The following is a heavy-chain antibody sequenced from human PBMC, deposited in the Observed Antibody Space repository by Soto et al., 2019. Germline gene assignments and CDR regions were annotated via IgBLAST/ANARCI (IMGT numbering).Heavy chain of an antibody. D-gene: IGHD6-19*01. CDR3: AKEIWFSSGWYYFDY. J-gene: IGHJ4*02. Sequence: ASVKVSCKASGYTFTSYGISWVRQAPGQGLEYMGWISAYNGNTNYAQNLQGRVTMTTDTSTSTAYMELRSLRSDDTAVYYCAKEIWFSSGWYYFDYWGQGTLVTVSS. CDR2: ISAYNGNT. CDR1: GYTFTSYG. V-gene: IGHV1-18*01.